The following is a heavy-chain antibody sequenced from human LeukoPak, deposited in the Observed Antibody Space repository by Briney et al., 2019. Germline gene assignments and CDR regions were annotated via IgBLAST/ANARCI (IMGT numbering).Heavy chain of an antibody. CDR3: ARDYGDYLSRAFDI. Sequence: GGSLRLSCAASGFTFSGYSMNWVRQAPGKGLEWVSSISSGSSYIYYTDSVKGRFTISRDNAKNSLYLQMNSLSAEDTAVYYCARDYGDYLSRAFDIWGQGTMVTVSS. J-gene: IGHJ3*02. D-gene: IGHD4-17*01. V-gene: IGHV3-21*01. CDR1: GFTFSGYS. CDR2: ISSGSSYI.